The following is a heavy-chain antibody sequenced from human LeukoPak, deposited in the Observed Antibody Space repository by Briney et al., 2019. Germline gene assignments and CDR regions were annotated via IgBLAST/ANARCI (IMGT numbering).Heavy chain of an antibody. CDR1: GGSISSSSYY. D-gene: IGHD6-13*01. J-gene: IGHJ6*03. CDR2: IYYSGST. Sequence: PSETLSLTCTVSGGSISSSSYYWGWIRQPPGKGLEWIGSIYYSGSTYYNPSLKSRVTISVDTSKNQFSLKLSSVTAADTAVYYCAREGEKYSSSRGYMDVWGKGTTVTVSS. V-gene: IGHV4-39*07. CDR3: AREGEKYSSSRGYMDV.